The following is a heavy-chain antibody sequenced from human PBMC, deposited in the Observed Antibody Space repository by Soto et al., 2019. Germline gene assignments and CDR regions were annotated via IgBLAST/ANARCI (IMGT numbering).Heavy chain of an antibody. D-gene: IGHD3-3*01. CDR2: IYYSGST. Sequence: SETLSLTCTVSGGSISSYYWSWIRQPPGKGLEWVGYIYYSGSTNYNPSLKSRVTISVDTSKNQFSLKLSSVTAADTAVYYCARVGVLRFLEWFPFDYWGQGTLVTVSS. J-gene: IGHJ4*02. CDR1: GGSISSYY. V-gene: IGHV4-59*01. CDR3: ARVGVLRFLEWFPFDY.